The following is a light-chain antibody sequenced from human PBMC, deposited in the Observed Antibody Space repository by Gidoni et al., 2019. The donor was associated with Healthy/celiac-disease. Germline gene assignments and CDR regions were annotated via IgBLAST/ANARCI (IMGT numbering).Light chain of an antibody. Sequence: IVLTQSPGTLSLSPGERAPLSCRASQSVSSSYLAWYQQKPGQAPRLLIYGASSRATGIPDRFSGSGSGTDFTLTISRLEPEDFAVYYCQQYGSSPRTFGPGTKVDIK. V-gene: IGKV3-20*01. CDR3: QQYGSSPRT. CDR1: QSVSSSY. J-gene: IGKJ3*01. CDR2: GAS.